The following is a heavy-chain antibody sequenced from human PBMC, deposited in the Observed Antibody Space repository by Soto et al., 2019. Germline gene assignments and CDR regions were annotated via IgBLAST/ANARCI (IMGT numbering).Heavy chain of an antibody. D-gene: IGHD3-22*01. V-gene: IGHV4-59*01. Sequence: SETLSLTCTVSGGSISPYYWSWIRQTPGKGLEWIAYVYYSGSTNYNPSLKSRVTISVDTSKNQCSLKLSSVTAADTAVYYCARASYFSDSFGYFLDSWGQGTLVTVSS. CDR3: ARASYFSDSFGYFLDS. CDR2: VYYSGST. CDR1: GGSISPYY. J-gene: IGHJ4*02.